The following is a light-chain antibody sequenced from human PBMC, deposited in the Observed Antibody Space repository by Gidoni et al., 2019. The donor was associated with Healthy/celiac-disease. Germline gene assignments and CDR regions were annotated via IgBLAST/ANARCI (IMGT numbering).Light chain of an antibody. Sequence: EIVMTQSPATLPVSPGERATLSCRASQSVSSNLAWYQQKPGQAPRLLIYGASTRATGIPARFSGSGSGTEFTLTISSLQSEDFAVYYCQQYNNWPPLTFGGGTKMEIK. V-gene: IGKV3-15*01. J-gene: IGKJ4*01. CDR1: QSVSSN. CDR3: QQYNNWPPLT. CDR2: GAS.